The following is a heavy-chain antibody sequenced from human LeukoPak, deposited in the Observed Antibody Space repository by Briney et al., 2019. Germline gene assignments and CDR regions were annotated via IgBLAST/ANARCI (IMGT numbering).Heavy chain of an antibody. CDR2: INPSGGST. D-gene: IGHD6-19*01. CDR3: ASGLAGIAVAGTIDY. Sequence: GASVKVSRKASGYTFTSYYMHWVRQAPGQGLEWMGIINPSGGSTSYAQKFQGRVTMTRDTSTSTVYMELSSLRSEDTAVYYCASGLAGIAVAGTIDYWGQGTLVTVSS. V-gene: IGHV1-46*01. CDR1: GYTFTSYY. J-gene: IGHJ4*02.